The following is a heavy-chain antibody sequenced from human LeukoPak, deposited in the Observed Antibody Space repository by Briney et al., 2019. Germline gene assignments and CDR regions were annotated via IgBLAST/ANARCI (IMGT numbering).Heavy chain of an antibody. CDR1: GFTFDDYA. V-gene: IGHV3-9*01. CDR3: AVLHYYAMDV. D-gene: IGHD2-8*01. CDR2: ISWNSGTK. J-gene: IGHJ6*02. Sequence: GGSLRLSCAASGFTFDDYAMHWVRQAPGKGLEWVSGISWNSGTKGYADSVKGRFTISRDNAKNSLYLQMNSLRGEDAALYYCAVLHYYAMDVWGQGTTVTVPS.